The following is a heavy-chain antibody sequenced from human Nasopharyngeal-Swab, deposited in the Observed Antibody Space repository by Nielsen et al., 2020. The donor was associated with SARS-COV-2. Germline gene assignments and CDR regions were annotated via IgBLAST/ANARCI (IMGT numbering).Heavy chain of an antibody. J-gene: IGHJ4*02. Sequence: ASVKVSCKVSGYTLTELSMHWVRQAPGKGLEWMGGFDPEDGETIYAQKFQGRVTITADESTSTAYMELSSLRSEDTAVYYCARGGDRFGAGYWGQETLVTVSS. V-gene: IGHV1-24*01. D-gene: IGHD3-10*01. CDR3: ARGGDRFGAGY. CDR1: GYTLTELS. CDR2: FDPEDGET.